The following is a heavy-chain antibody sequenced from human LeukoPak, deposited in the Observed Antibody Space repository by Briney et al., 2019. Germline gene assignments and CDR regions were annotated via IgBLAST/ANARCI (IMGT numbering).Heavy chain of an antibody. CDR1: GFTFSDYN. CDR2: ISSSSSTI. J-gene: IGHJ3*02. D-gene: IGHD4-17*01. V-gene: IGHV3-48*01. Sequence: PGGSLRLSCAASGFTFSDYNMNWVRQAPGKGLEWVSYISSSSSTIYYADSVRGRFTISRDNSKNTLYLQMNSLRAEDTAVYYCAKDPNGDYIGTFDIWGQGTMVTVSS. CDR3: AKDPNGDYIGTFDI.